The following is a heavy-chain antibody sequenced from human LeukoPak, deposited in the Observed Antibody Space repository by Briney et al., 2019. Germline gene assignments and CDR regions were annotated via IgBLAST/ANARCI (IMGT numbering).Heavy chain of an antibody. D-gene: IGHD6-6*01. J-gene: IGHJ4*02. Sequence: GGSLRLSCAASGFTFSSYAMHWVRQAPGKGLEWVAVISYDGSNKYYAGSVKGRFTISRDNSKNTLYLQMNSLRAEDTAVCYCARDNLDPFEYSSSIDYWGQGTLVTVSS. CDR3: ARDNLDPFEYSSSIDY. V-gene: IGHV3-30*04. CDR1: GFTFSSYA. CDR2: ISYDGSNK.